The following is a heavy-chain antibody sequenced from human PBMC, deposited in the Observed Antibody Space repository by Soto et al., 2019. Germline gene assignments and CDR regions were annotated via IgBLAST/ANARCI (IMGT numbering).Heavy chain of an antibody. CDR2: ISGSGGST. J-gene: IGHJ6*02. Sequence: PGGSLRLSCAASGFTFSSYAMSWVRQAPGKGLEWVSAISGSGGSTYYADSVKGRFTISRDNSKNTLYLQMNSLRAEDTAVYYCAKVRRGRVAAAGTSYYYGMDVWGQGTTVTVSS. D-gene: IGHD6-13*01. CDR3: AKVRRGRVAAAGTSYYYGMDV. CDR1: GFTFSSYA. V-gene: IGHV3-23*01.